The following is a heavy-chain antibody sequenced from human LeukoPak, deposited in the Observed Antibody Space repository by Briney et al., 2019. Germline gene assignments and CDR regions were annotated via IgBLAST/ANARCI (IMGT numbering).Heavy chain of an antibody. J-gene: IGHJ4*02. Sequence: TSETLSLTCAVSGYGISSDYYWGWIRQPPGKGLEWMASIYHSGSTYYNPSLKNRVTISVDTSKSQLSLERISVTAADTAVYYCARIITMIRGERSGYFASWGQGTLVTVSS. CDR3: ARIITMIRGERSGYFAS. CDR2: IYHSGST. D-gene: IGHD3-10*01. V-gene: IGHV4-38-2*01. CDR1: GYGISSDYY.